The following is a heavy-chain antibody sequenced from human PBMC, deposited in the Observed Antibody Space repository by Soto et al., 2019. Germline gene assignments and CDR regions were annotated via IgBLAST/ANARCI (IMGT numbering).Heavy chain of an antibody. CDR3: AKDRYWDHDSRGYLFDN. J-gene: IGHJ4*01. CDR1: GFTFNIYA. CDR2: ISRYGDIT. D-gene: IGHD3-22*01. Sequence: EVQLLESGGDLIQPGGSLRLSCAASGFTFNIYAMTWVRQAPGKGLEWVSAISRYGDITYYADSVEGRFSISRDNSKNTLYLQMNSLRAEDTAVYYCAKDRYWDHDSRGYLFDNWGHGTLVTVSS. V-gene: IGHV3-23*01.